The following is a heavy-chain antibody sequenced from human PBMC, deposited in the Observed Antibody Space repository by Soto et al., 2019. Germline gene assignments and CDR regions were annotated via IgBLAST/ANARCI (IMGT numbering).Heavy chain of an antibody. CDR3: ARDKGLTYFDY. D-gene: IGHD7-27*01. J-gene: IGHJ4*02. CDR1: GGSISSGGYY. CDR2: IYHSGST. V-gene: IGHV4-30-2*01. Sequence: SETLSLTCTVSGGSISSGGYYWSWIRQHPGKGLEWIGYIYHSGSTYYNPSLKSRVTISVDRSKNQFSLKLSSVTAADTAVYYCARDKGLTYFDYWGQGTLVTVSS.